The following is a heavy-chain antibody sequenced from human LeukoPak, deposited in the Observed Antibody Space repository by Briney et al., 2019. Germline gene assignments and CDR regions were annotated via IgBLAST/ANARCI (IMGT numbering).Heavy chain of an antibody. D-gene: IGHD2-2*01. J-gene: IGHJ6*02. CDR1: GGSISSGGYY. Sequence: SETLSLTCTVSGGSISSGGYYWSWIRQHPGKGLEWIGYIYYSGSTYYNPSLKSRVTISVDTSKNQFSLKLSSVTAADTAVYYWAREELCSSTSCASGPMDVWGQGTTVTVSS. V-gene: IGHV4-31*03. CDR2: IYYSGST. CDR3: AREELCSSTSCASGPMDV.